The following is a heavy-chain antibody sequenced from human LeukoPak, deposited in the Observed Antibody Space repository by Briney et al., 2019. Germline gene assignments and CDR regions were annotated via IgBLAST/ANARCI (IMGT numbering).Heavy chain of an antibody. CDR3: ARYAVEYSGTYFDS. Sequence: SETLSLTCTVSGGSITSSSYYWGWIRQSPGKGLEWIGSIYYSGTTYYNPSLKSRVTISVDTSKNQFSLKLSSVTAADTAVYYCARYAVEYSGTYFDSWGQGSLVTVSS. D-gene: IGHD1-26*01. V-gene: IGHV4-39*01. CDR2: IYYSGTT. J-gene: IGHJ4*02. CDR1: GGSITSSSYY.